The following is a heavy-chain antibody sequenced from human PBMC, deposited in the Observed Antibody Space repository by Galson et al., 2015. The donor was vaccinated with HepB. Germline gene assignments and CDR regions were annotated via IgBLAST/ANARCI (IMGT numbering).Heavy chain of an antibody. CDR3: ARQIGSIHDY. D-gene: IGHD2-21*01. CDR1: GFTFSSYA. V-gene: IGHV3-74*01. CDR2: INGDGSNT. Sequence: SLRLSCAASGFTFSSYAMSWVRHVPGKGLVWVSRINGDGSNTDYADSVKGRFIISRDNAKNTLHLQMNTLRAEDTAVYYCARQIGSIHDYWGQGTLVIVSS. J-gene: IGHJ4*02.